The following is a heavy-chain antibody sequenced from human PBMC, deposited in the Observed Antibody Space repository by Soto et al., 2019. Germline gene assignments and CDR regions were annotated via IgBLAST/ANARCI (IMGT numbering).Heavy chain of an antibody. D-gene: IGHD3-10*01. V-gene: IGHV1-69*02. CDR1: GGTFSSYT. J-gene: IGHJ6*03. CDR3: ARGPRGGSGHLSYHYYMDV. Sequence: QVQLVQSGAEVKKPGSSVKVSCKASGGTFSSYTISWVRQAPGQGLEWMGRIIPIVDIANHAQKFQGRVTITADKSTSTAYMELSSLRSEDTAVYYCARGPRGGSGHLSYHYYMDVWGKGTTVTVSS. CDR2: IIPIVDIA.